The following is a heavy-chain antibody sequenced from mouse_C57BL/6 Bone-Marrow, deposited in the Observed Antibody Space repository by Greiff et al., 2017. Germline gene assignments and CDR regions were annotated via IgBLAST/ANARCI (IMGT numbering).Heavy chain of an antibody. D-gene: IGHD1-1*01. CDR3: ARHEHYGSSYYAMDY. CDR1: GFTFSDYY. CDR2: ISNGGGST. V-gene: IGHV5-12*01. Sequence: EVMLVESGGGLVQPGGSLKLSCAASGFTFSDYYMYWVRQTPEKRLEWVAYISNGGGSTYYPDTVKGRFTISRDNAKNTLYLQMSRLKSEDTAMYYCARHEHYGSSYYAMDYWGQGTSVTVSS. J-gene: IGHJ4*01.